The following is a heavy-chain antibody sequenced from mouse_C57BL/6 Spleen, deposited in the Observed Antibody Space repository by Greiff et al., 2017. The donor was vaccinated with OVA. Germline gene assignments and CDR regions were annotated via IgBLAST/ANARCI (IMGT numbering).Heavy chain of an antibody. Sequence: EVQLMESGGGLVKPGGSLKLSCAASGFAFSDYGMHWVRQAPEKGLEWVAYISSGSSTIYYADTVKGRSTISRDNAKNTLFLQMTSLRSEDTAMYYCARYDGYYYAMDYWGQGTSVTVSS. CDR3: ARYDGYYYAMDY. J-gene: IGHJ4*01. CDR2: ISSGSSTI. CDR1: GFAFSDYG. V-gene: IGHV5-17*01. D-gene: IGHD2-3*01.